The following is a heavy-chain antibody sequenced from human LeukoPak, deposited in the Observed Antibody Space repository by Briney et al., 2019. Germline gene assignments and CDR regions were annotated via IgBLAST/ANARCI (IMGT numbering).Heavy chain of an antibody. V-gene: IGHV4-39*07. CDR2: IYYSGST. CDR3: ARDAAGTTYYYYMDV. J-gene: IGHJ6*03. CDR1: GGSISSSSYY. D-gene: IGHD6-13*01. Sequence: PSETLSLTCTVSGGSISSSSYYWGWIRQPPGTGLEWIGSIYYSGSTYYNPSLKSRVTISVDTSKNQFSLKLSSVTAADTAVYYCARDAAGTTYYYYMDVWGKGTTVTISS.